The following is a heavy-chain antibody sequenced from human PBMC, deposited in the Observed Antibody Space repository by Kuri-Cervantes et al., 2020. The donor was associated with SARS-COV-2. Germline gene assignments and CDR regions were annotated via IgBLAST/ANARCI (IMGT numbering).Heavy chain of an antibody. D-gene: IGHD2-8*01. J-gene: IGHJ6*02. Sequence: SVKVSCKASGGTFSSNAISWVRQAPGEGLEWMGGIIPICGTANYAQKFQGRVTIIADESTSTAYLELSSLRSEDTAVYYCARPLHCTNGVCSYYYYFGMDVWGQGTTVTVSS. CDR3: ARPLHCTNGVCSYYYYFGMDV. V-gene: IGHV1-69*13. CDR1: GGTFSSNA. CDR2: IIPICGTA.